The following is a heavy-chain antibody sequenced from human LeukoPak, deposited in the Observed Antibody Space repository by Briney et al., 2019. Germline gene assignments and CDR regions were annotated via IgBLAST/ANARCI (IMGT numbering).Heavy chain of an antibody. J-gene: IGHJ4*02. CDR2: ISGGGVRT. D-gene: IGHD3-10*01. Sequence: GGSLRLSCAASGFTFSTYAMSWVRQAPGKGLEWISAISGGGVRTYYADSVKGRSTISRDNSKSTLYLQMNSLRAEDTAVYYCAKEWVYFGESTTFDYWGQGTLVTVSS. V-gene: IGHV3-23*01. CDR3: AKEWVYFGESTTFDY. CDR1: GFTFSTYA.